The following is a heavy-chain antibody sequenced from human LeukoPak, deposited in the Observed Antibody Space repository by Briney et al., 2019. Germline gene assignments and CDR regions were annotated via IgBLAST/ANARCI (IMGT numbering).Heavy chain of an antibody. CDR1: GDRFSNYW. D-gene: IGHD2-2*01. Sequence: PGESLKISCKGSGDRFSNYWIGWVRQMPGKGLEWMGIIYPGDSDTRYSPSFQGQVTISADKSISTAYLQWSSLKASDTAMYYCASVSSTIKEGYYYYGMDVWGQGTTVTVSS. CDR2: IYPGDSDT. J-gene: IGHJ6*02. CDR3: ASVSSTIKEGYYYYGMDV. V-gene: IGHV5-51*01.